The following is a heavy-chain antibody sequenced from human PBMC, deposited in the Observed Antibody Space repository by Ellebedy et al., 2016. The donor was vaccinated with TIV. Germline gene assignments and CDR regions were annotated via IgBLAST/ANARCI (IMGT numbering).Heavy chain of an antibody. CDR2: IFYSGRT. J-gene: IGHJ6*02. CDR3: AKDGPMTRSPNMYYHYAPDV. D-gene: IGHD2/OR15-2a*01. V-gene: IGHV4-59*03. Sequence: SETLSLXCTVSGGSISDSYWSWIRQAPGKGLECLGCIFYSGRTSYNPSLQSRITISVDTSANQFSLKLTSVTAADTAVYFCAKDGPMTRSPNMYYHYAPDVWGQGTTVTVTS. CDR1: GGSISDSY.